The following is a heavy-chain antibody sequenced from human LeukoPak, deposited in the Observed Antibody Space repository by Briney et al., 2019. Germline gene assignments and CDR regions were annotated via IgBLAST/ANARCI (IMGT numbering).Heavy chain of an antibody. D-gene: IGHD2-15*01. CDR3: ARDWCSGGRCFSSFDF. CDR2: IWYDGSNK. Sequence: GGSLRLSCAASGFTFSSYGIYWVRQAPGKGLEWVAVIWYDGSNKYYADSVKGRFTISRDNSKNTLSLQMNSLRAEDTAVYYCARDWCSGGRCFSSFDFWGQGTLVTVSS. CDR1: GFTFSSYG. J-gene: IGHJ4*02. V-gene: IGHV3-33*01.